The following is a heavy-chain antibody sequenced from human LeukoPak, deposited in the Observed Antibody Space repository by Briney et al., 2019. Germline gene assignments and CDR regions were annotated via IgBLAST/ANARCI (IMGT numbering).Heavy chain of an antibody. CDR3: AIPIRGSRQLVPLFDY. CDR2: ISAYNGNT. D-gene: IGHD6-6*01. J-gene: IGHJ4*02. Sequence: ASVTVSFTASGYTFTIYGISWVRQAPGQGHEWMGWISAYNGNTNYAQKLQGRVTMTTNTSTSTAYIELRSLRSDDTAVYYCAIPIRGSRQLVPLFDYGGQGTLVTVSS. CDR1: GYTFTIYG. V-gene: IGHV1-18*01.